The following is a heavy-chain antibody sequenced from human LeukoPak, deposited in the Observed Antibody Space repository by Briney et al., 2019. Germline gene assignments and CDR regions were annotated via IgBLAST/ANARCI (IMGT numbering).Heavy chain of an antibody. CDR3: ARTNVLRFLEWPSYYYMDV. CDR1: GGSISSYY. Sequence: SETLSLTCTVSGGSISSYYWGWIRQPPGKGLEWIGSIYYSGSTYYNPSLKSRVTISVDTSKNQFSLKLSSVTAADTAVYYCARTNVLRFLEWPSYYYMDVWGKGTTVTISS. CDR2: IYYSGST. J-gene: IGHJ6*03. V-gene: IGHV4-39*01. D-gene: IGHD3-3*01.